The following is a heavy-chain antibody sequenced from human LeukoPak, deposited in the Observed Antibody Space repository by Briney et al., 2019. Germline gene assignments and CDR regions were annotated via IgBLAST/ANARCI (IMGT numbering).Heavy chain of an antibody. Sequence: GGSLRLSCAASGFTFSSYSMNWVRQAPGKGLEWVSSISSSSYIYYADSVKGRFTISRDNAKNSLYLQMNSLRAEDTAVYYCARDQCSSTSCYAPWYYFDYWGQGTLVTVSS. CDR1: GFTFSSYS. CDR2: ISSSSYI. D-gene: IGHD2-2*01. CDR3: ARDQCSSTSCYAPWYYFDY. J-gene: IGHJ4*02. V-gene: IGHV3-21*01.